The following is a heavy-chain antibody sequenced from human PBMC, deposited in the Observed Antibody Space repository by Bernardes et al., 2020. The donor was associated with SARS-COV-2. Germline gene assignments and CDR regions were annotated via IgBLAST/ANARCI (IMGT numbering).Heavy chain of an antibody. CDR3: ARDAYDTSSRYGMDV. D-gene: IGHD6-13*01. CDR1: GFTFSSYG. Sequence: GGSLRLSCAASGFTFSSYGMHWVRQAPGKGLEWVAVISYDGSNKYYADSVKGRFTISRDNSKNTLYVQMNSLRAEDTAVYYCARDAYDTSSRYGMDVWGQGTTVTVSS. V-gene: IGHV3-30*03. CDR2: ISYDGSNK. J-gene: IGHJ6*02.